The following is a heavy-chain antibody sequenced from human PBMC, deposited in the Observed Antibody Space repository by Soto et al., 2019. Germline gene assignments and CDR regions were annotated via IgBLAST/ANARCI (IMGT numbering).Heavy chain of an antibody. CDR1: GGSISSGAFL. V-gene: IGHV4-31*03. Sequence: QVQLQESGPGLVKPSETLSLTCTVSGGSISSGAFLWSWIRQHPGKGLEYVGYIYYGGSTYYNPSLKSRVTISLDTSRTQVSLKLTSVTAADTAVYFCARERRDGNSYILDFWGQGTLVTVSS. CDR3: ARERRDGNSYILDF. J-gene: IGHJ4*02. D-gene: IGHD1-26*01. CDR2: IYYGGST.